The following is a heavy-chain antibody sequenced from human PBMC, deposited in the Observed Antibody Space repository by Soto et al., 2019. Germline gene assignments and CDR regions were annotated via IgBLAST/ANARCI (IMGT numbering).Heavy chain of an antibody. Sequence: QITLKEPGPTLVEPTQTLTLTCTFSGFSLATTGVAVGWIRQPPGKALEWLALTYWDNDYRYSPSLKNRLTLTRDTSKNQVVLTMTNMDPVDTGTYYCAYRRRYPTPYSDYWGQGTLVTVSS. V-gene: IGHV2-5*02. D-gene: IGHD1-1*01. CDR2: TYWDNDY. CDR1: GFSLATTGVA. J-gene: IGHJ4*02. CDR3: AYRRRYPTPYSDY.